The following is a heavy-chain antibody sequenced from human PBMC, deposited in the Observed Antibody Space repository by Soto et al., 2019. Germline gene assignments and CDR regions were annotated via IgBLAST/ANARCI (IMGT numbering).Heavy chain of an antibody. V-gene: IGHV2-5*02. J-gene: IGHJ4*02. Sequence: QITLKESGPMLVNPTQTLTLTCTFSGFSLSTNVVCVGWVRQPPGKAIEWLALIYWADDKRYSPSLKSRLATTKDTSNNQEGLTITNLDPEVTVTYYCAHRRFVSRSPWHLGIFASWVQGTLVTVSS. D-gene: IGHD3-16*01. CDR3: AHRRFVSRSPWHLGIFAS. CDR1: GFSLSTNVVC. CDR2: IYWADDK.